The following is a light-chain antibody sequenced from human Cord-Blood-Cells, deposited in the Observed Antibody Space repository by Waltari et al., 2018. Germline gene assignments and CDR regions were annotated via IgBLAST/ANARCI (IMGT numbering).Light chain of an antibody. Sequence: QSALTQPASVSGSPGQSLTISCTGTSSDVGGYNNFSWYQQHPGKAPKLMIYDVSNRPSGVSNRFSGSKSGNTASLTISGLQAEDEADYYCSSYTSSSTWVFGGGTKLTVL. CDR3: SSYTSSSTWV. J-gene: IGLJ3*02. CDR1: SSDVGGYNN. CDR2: DVS. V-gene: IGLV2-14*01.